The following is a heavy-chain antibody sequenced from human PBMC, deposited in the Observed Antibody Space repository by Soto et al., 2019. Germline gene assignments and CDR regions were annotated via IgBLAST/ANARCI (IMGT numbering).Heavy chain of an antibody. CDR2: IYYSGST. Sequence: SETLSLTCTVSGGSISSYYWSWNRQPPGKGLEWIGYIYYSGSTNYNPSLKSRVTISVDTSKNQFSLKLSSVTAADTAVYYCARGWADMVRGVIITRDDAFDIWGQGTMVTVSS. CDR1: GGSISSYY. V-gene: IGHV4-59*01. D-gene: IGHD3-10*01. CDR3: ARGWADMVRGVIITRDDAFDI. J-gene: IGHJ3*02.